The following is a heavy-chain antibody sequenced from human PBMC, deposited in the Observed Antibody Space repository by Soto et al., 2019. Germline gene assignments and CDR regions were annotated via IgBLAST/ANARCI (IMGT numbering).Heavy chain of an antibody. D-gene: IGHD5-18*01. CDR3: ARMASFGSLNWFDP. V-gene: IGHV1-8*01. CDR1: GYTFTNND. J-gene: IGHJ5*02. CDR2: MNPGSGDT. Sequence: ASVKVSCKASGYTFTNNDVTWVRQATGQGLEWMGWMNPGSGDTGYAQKFQGRVTMARNISIATAYMELSSLRSEDTAIYYCARMASFGSLNWFDPWGQGTLVTVSS.